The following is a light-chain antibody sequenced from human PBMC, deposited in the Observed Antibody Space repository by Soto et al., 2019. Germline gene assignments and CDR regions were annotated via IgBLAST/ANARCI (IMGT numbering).Light chain of an antibody. CDR1: QSISNY. CDR2: GAS. J-gene: IGKJ3*01. Sequence: DIQMTQSPSSLSAFVGDRVTITCRASQSISNYLNWFQQRPGKAPKLLIYGASNLQSGGPSRFSGSGSGTDFTLTISSLYPEDFATYYCQQTYRIPITFGPGTKVDIK. V-gene: IGKV1-39*01. CDR3: QQTYRIPIT.